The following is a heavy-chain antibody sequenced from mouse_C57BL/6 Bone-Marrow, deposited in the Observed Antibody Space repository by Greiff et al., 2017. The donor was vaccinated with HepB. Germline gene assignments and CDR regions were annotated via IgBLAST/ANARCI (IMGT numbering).Heavy chain of an antibody. J-gene: IGHJ1*03. V-gene: IGHV1-50*01. CDR2: IDPSDSYT. CDR3: ATYYGSPWYFDV. CDR1: GYTFTSYW. D-gene: IGHD1-1*01. Sequence: QVQLKESEAELVKPGASVKLSCKASGYTFTSYWMQWVKQRPGQGLEWIGEIDPSDSYTNYNQKFKGKATLTVDTSSSSAYMQLSSLTSEDSAVYYCATYYGSPWYFDVWGTGTTVTVSS.